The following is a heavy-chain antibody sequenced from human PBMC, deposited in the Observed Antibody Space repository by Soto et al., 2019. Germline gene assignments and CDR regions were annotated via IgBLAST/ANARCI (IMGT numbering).Heavy chain of an antibody. V-gene: IGHV3-23*01. D-gene: IGHD2-21*01. CDR2: VSAGGDMT. CDR1: GVTFSSYA. J-gene: IGHJ4*02. CDR3: ARGLHSLFDY. Sequence: GGSLRLSCAASGVTFSSYAMSWVRQAPGKGLEWVSSVSAGGDMTYYSDSVKGRFTISRDNSNNTLYVQMTSLRAEDTAVYYCARGLHSLFDYWGQGTLVTVSS.